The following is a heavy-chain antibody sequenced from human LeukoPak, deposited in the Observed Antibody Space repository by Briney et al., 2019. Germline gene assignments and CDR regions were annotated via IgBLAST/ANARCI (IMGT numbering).Heavy chain of an antibody. Sequence: PSETLSLTCTVPGGSISSSSYYWGWIRQPPGKGLEWIGSIYYSGSTYYNPSLKSRVTISVDTSKNQFSLKLSSVTAADTAVYYCARGCTGGIWITYYYYYYMDVWGKGTTVTVSS. CDR3: ARGCTGGIWITYYYYYYMDV. J-gene: IGHJ6*03. CDR1: GGSISSSSYY. V-gene: IGHV4-39*01. CDR2: IYYSGST. D-gene: IGHD2-8*02.